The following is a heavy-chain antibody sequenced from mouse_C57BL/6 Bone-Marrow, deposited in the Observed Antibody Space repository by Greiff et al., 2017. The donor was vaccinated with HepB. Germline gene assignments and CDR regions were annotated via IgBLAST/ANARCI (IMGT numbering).Heavy chain of an antibody. J-gene: IGHJ1*03. CDR3: ARRGITTVVATRYFDV. CDR1: GYTFTSYW. D-gene: IGHD1-1*01. V-gene: IGHV1-55*01. CDR2: IYPGSGST. Sequence: VQLQQPGAELVKPGASVKMSCKASGYTFTSYWITWVKQRPGQGLEWIGDIYPGSGSTNYNEKFKSKATLTVDTSSSTAYMQLSSLTSEDSAVYYCARRGITTVVATRYFDVWGTGTTVTVSS.